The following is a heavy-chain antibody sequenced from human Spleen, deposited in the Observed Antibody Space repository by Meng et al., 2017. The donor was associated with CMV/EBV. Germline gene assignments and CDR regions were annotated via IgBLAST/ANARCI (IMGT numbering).Heavy chain of an antibody. Sequence: GESLKISCAASGFSFSDYYMSWIRQAPGKGLEWVSHISSSGRTKYYADSVEGRFTISRDNARNSLDVQMNNLRAEDTAVYYCAGDGPMYSSSWYAYWGQGTLVTVSS. D-gene: IGHD6-13*01. CDR1: GFSFSDYY. J-gene: IGHJ4*02. CDR3: AGDGPMYSSSWYAY. CDR2: ISSSGRTK. V-gene: IGHV3-11*01.